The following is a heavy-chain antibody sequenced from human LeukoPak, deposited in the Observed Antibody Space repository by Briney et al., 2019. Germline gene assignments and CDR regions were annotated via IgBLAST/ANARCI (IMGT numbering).Heavy chain of an antibody. Sequence: ASVKVSCKASGYTFTSYDINWVRQATGQGLDWMGWMNPNSGNTGYAQKFQGRVTITRNTSISTAYMELSSRRSEDTAVYYCARAESPPSIWFGELSIHPPTDSGQGTLVTVSS. D-gene: IGHD3-10*01. CDR2: MNPNSGNT. J-gene: IGHJ4*02. CDR3: ARAESPPSIWFGELSIHPPTD. V-gene: IGHV1-8*03. CDR1: GYTFTSYD.